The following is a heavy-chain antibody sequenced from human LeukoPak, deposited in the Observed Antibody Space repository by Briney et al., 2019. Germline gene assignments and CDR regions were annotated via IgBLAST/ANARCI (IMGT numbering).Heavy chain of an antibody. D-gene: IGHD2-2*01. CDR2: KKQEGREK. V-gene: IGHV3-7*03. CDR3: ARVSRGYCSSTSCPRTAEYFQH. Sequence: GGSLRLSCAASGFTFSRFWMGWVRQAPGKGLGGVAKKKQEGREKYYVDSLKGRFTISRDSAKNSLYLQMNSLRAEDTAVYYCARVSRGYCSSTSCPRTAEYFQHWGQGTLVTVSS. J-gene: IGHJ1*01. CDR1: GFTFSRFW.